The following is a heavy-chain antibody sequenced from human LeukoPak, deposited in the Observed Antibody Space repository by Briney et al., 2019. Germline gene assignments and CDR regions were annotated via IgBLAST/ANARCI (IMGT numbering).Heavy chain of an antibody. J-gene: IGHJ5*02. CDR1: SGSISSYY. Sequence: SETLSLTCTVSSGSISSYYWCWIRQPPGKGLEWIGYIYYSGSTYYNLSLKSRVTISVDTSKNQFSLTLISVTAADTAVYYCARERLRGNNWFDPWGQGTLVTDSS. CDR3: ARERLRGNNWFDP. V-gene: IGHV4-59*12. D-gene: IGHD4-17*01. CDR2: IYYSGST.